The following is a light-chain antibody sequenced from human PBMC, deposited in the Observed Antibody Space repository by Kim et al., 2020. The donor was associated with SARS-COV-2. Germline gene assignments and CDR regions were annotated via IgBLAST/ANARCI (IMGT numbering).Light chain of an antibody. CDR2: EGT. V-gene: IGLV3-1*01. CDR3: QAWDSRTVI. Sequence: SYELTQPPSVSVSPGQTASITCSGDRLGDKYACWYQQKPGQSPVLVIYEGTERPSEIPERFSGSKSGTTATLTISGTQATDEADYYCQAWDSRTVIFGGGTRLTVL. CDR1: RLGDKY. J-gene: IGLJ2*01.